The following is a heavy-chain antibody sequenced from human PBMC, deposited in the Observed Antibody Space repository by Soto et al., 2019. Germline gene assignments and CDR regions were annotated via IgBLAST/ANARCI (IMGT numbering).Heavy chain of an antibody. CDR1: GFTFSSYS. J-gene: IGHJ5*02. CDR2: ISSSSSTI. D-gene: IGHD3-22*01. V-gene: IGHV3-48*02. Sequence: EVQLVESGGGLVQPGGSLRLSCAASGFTFSSYSMNWVRQAPGMGLEWVSYISSSSSTIYYADSVKGRFTISRDNAKNSLYLQMNSLRDEDTAVYYCAREPRYYYDSSGYLNWFDPWGQGTLVTVSS. CDR3: AREPRYYYDSSGYLNWFDP.